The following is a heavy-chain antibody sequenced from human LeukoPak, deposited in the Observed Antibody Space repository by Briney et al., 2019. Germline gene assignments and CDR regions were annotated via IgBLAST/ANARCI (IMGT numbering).Heavy chain of an antibody. CDR1: GYSFTSYW. J-gene: IGHJ4*02. V-gene: IGHV5-51*01. D-gene: IGHD4-23*01. CDR2: IYPGDSDT. Sequence: GESLKISRKGSGYSFTSYWIGWVRQLPGKGLEWMGIIYPGDSDTRYSPSFQGQVTISADKSISTAYLQWSSLKASDTAMYYCARLDIDYGGKPLYFDYWGQGTLVTVSS. CDR3: ARLDIDYGGKPLYFDY.